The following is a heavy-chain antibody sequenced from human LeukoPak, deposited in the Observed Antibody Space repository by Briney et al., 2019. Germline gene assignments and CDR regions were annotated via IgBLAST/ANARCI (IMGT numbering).Heavy chain of an antibody. D-gene: IGHD6-19*01. V-gene: IGHV4-59*02. Sequence: SETLSLTCTVSGDSVSNYYWIWLRQPPGKGLEWIGYFSHSGGTSYNPSLKSRVTISVDRSNNQFSLKLTSVTAADTAVYYCARDRDSSGWFDYWGQGALVTVSS. CDR3: ARDRDSSGWFDY. CDR1: GDSVSNYY. CDR2: FSHSGGT. J-gene: IGHJ4*02.